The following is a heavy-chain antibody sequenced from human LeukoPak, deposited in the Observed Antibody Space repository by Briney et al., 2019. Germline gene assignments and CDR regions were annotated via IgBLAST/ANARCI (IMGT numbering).Heavy chain of an antibody. CDR3: AKDLGPRGNDAFDI. Sequence: GGSLRLSCAASGFTFDDYTMHWLRQAPGKGLEWVSLISWGGGSTYYADSVKGRFTISRDNSKNSLYLQMNSLRTEDTALYYCAKDLGPRGNDAFDIWGQGTMVTVSS. CDR1: GFTFDDYT. CDR2: ISWGGGST. J-gene: IGHJ3*02. D-gene: IGHD3-16*01. V-gene: IGHV3-43*01.